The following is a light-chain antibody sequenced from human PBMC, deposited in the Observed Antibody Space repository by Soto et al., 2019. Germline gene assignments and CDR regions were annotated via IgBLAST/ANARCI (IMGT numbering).Light chain of an antibody. V-gene: IGKV4-1*01. CDR3: QPYYNIPPT. J-gene: IGKJ1*01. Sequence: DIVMTQSPDSLAVSLGERATINCKSSQSVFFNSNNKNYLAWYQQKPGQPPKLLIYWASTRESGVPDRFSGSGSGIDFTLTISSLQAADVAVYDSQPYYNIPPTFGQGTKVEI. CDR1: QSVFFNSNNKNY. CDR2: WAS.